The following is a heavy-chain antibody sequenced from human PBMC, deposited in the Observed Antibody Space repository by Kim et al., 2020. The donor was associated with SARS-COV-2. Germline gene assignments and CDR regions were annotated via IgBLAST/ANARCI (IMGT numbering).Heavy chain of an antibody. V-gene: IGHV4-59*01. CDR1: SDSISSYY. CDR3: ARSEGRGSWHQFDY. D-gene: IGHD6-13*01. Sequence: SETLSLTCTVSSDSISSYYCSWIRQLPGKGLEWIGYIYYSGSTNYNPSLKSRVIISWDTSKNQFSLDLTSVTDADTAVYYCARSEGRGSWHQFDYWGQGILVTVSS. CDR2: IYYSGST. J-gene: IGHJ4*02.